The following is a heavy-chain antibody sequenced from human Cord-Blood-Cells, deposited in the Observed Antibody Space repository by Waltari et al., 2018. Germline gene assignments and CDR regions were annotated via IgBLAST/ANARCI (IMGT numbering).Heavy chain of an antibody. D-gene: IGHD3-22*01. CDR3: ARGLHYYDSSGYYYFDY. CDR1: GGSFSGYY. CDR2: INHSGST. V-gene: IGHV4-34*01. Sequence: QVQLQQWGAGLLKPSETLSLTCAAYGGSFSGYYWSWIRLPPGKGLEWIGEINHSGSTNYNPSLKSRVTISVDTSKNQFSLKLSSVTAADTAVYYCARGLHYYDSSGYYYFDYWGQGTLVTVSS. J-gene: IGHJ4*02.